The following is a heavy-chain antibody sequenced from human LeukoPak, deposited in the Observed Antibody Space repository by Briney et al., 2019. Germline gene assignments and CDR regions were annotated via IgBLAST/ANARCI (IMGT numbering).Heavy chain of an antibody. V-gene: IGHV3-23*01. CDR2: ISASGGST. CDR3: AKGLYGSGSWFAFDY. CDR1: GFTFSSYA. Sequence: PGGSLRLSCAASGFTFSSYAMSWVRQAPGRGLEWVSTISASGGSTYYADSVKGRFTISRDNSKSTLYLQMNSLRADDTAVYYCAKGLYGSGSWFAFDYWGQGTLVTVS. D-gene: IGHD3-10*01. J-gene: IGHJ4*02.